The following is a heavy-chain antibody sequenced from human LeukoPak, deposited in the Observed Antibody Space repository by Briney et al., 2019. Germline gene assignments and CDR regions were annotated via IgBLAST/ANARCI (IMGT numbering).Heavy chain of an antibody. CDR2: INPNSGGT. J-gene: IGHJ4*02. D-gene: IGHD3-22*01. CDR3: ARDYYDSSGYYTFLDY. CDR1: GYTFTGYY. V-gene: IGHV1-2*02. Sequence: GASVKVSCKASGYTFTGYYMHWVRQAPGQGLEWMGWINPNSGGTNYAQKFQGRVTMTRDTSISTAYMELSRLRSDDTAVYYCARDYYDSSGYYTFLDYWGQGTLVTVSS.